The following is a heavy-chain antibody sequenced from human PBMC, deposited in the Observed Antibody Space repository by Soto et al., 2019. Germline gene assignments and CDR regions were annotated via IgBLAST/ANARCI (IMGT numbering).Heavy chain of an antibody. CDR3: AKEHGFQFVNFGASGFDY. J-gene: IGHJ4*02. CDR2: ITGSGSST. CDR1: GFRFSSKA. D-gene: IGHD6-6*01. V-gene: IGHV3-23*01. Sequence: EVQLLESGGGLVQPGGSLRLSCAASGFRFSSKAMSWVRQAPGKGLEWVSIITGSGSSTYYTDSLKGRFTISRDNSKNRVYLEINYLRAEETAVYDCAKEHGFQFVNFGASGFDYWGQGSLVSVSS.